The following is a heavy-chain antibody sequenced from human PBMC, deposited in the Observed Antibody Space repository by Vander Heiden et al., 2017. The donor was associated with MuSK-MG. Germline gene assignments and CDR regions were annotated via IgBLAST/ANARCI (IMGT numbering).Heavy chain of an antibody. J-gene: IGHJ4*02. D-gene: IGHD3-10*01. CDR1: GYTFSDYW. CDR3: ATAMSRAAYDY. V-gene: IGHV3-7*01. CDR2: MNQDGSAI. Sequence: AASGYTFSDYWMCWVRQVPGKGLEWVANMNQDGSAIYYVDSVKGRFNISRDNAKNSLYLQMTRLRAEDTAVYFWATAMSRAAYDYWGQGTLVTVSS.